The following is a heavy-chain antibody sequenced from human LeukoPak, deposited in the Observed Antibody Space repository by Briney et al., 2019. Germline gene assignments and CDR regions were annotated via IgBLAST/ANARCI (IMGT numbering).Heavy chain of an antibody. V-gene: IGHV4-31*01. CDR1: RGSLIRGGYS. J-gene: IGHJ6*03. Sequence: TQSLPCTLSRGSLIRGGYSWLLIRSPSGKGLEGLGNNSYSGSTYYNPSLKSLVTISVDTSKNQFSLKLSSVTAADTAVYYCARDTYSRSWYRGHYYYYMDVWGKGTTVTVSS. CDR2: NSYSGST. CDR3: ARDTYSRSWYRGHYYYYMDV. D-gene: IGHD6-13*01.